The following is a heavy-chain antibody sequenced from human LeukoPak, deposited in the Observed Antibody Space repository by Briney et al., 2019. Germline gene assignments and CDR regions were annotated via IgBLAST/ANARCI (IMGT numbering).Heavy chain of an antibody. J-gene: IGHJ6*03. D-gene: IGHD2/OR15-2a*01. V-gene: IGHV4-38-2*02. Sequence: SETLSLTCTVSGYSISSGYYWGWIRQPPGKGLEWIGSIYHSGSTYYNPSLKSRVTISVDTSKNQFSLKLSSVTAADTAVYYCARAFLNPSHDRNYYYYMDVWGKGTTVTVSS. CDR3: ARAFLNPSHDRNYYYYMDV. CDR1: GYSISSGYY. CDR2: IYHSGST.